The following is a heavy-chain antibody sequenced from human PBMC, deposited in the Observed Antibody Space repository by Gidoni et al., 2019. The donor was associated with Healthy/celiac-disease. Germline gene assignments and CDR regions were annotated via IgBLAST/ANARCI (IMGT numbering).Heavy chain of an antibody. CDR2: IYHGGGT. V-gene: IGHV4-4*02. CDR1: CGSITSSNW. Sequence: QVQLQESGPGLVKPSGTLSSTCAVSCGSITSSNWWSWVSQPPGKGREWIGEIYHGGGTNYNPSRKSRVTISVDKSKNQFSLKLSSVTAADTAVYDCARNPQQLVPGWFDPWGQGTLVTVSS. CDR3: ARNPQQLVPGWFDP. D-gene: IGHD6-13*01. J-gene: IGHJ5*02.